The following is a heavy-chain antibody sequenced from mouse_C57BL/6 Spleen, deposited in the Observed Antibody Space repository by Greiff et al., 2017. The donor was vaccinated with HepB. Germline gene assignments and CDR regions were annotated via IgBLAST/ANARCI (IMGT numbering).Heavy chain of an antibody. D-gene: IGHD1-1*01. J-gene: IGHJ1*03. CDR3: ARKAHYGSSYWYFDV. CDR2: ISSGSSTI. V-gene: IGHV5-17*01. CDR1: GFTFSDYG. Sequence: EVHLVESGGGLVKTGGSLKLSCAASGFTFSDYGMHWVRQAPEKGLEWVAYISSGSSTIYYADTVKGRFTISRDNAKNTLFLQMTSRRSEDTAMYYCARKAHYGSSYWYFDVWGTGTTVTVSS.